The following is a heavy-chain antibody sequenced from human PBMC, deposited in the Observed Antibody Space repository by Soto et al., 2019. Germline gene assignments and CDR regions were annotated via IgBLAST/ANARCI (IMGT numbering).Heavy chain of an antibody. CDR2: IIPIFGTA. D-gene: IGHD6-19*01. V-gene: IGHV1-69*06. CDR3: ARDSASSGWYTFRWFDP. Sequence: SVMVPGKDSGGTFSSYAISWVRQAPGQGLEWMGGIIPIFGTANYAQKFQGRVTITADKSTSTAYMELSSLRSEDTAVYYCARDSASSGWYTFRWFDPWGQGTLVNVSS. CDR1: GGTFSSYA. J-gene: IGHJ5*02.